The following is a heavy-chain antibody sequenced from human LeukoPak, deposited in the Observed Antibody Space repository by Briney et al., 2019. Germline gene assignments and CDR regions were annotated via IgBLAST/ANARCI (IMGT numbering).Heavy chain of an antibody. CDR2: IYYSGST. J-gene: IGHJ4*02. V-gene: IGHV4-59*12. Sequence: PPETLSLTCTVSGGSISSYYWSWIPQPPGKGLEWIGYIYYSGSTNYNPSLKSRVTISVDTSKNQFSLKLSSVTAADTAVYYCARGGIPPYLTPFDSWGQGTLITVSS. CDR3: ARGGIPPYLTPFDS. D-gene: IGHD2/OR15-2a*01. CDR1: GGSISSYY.